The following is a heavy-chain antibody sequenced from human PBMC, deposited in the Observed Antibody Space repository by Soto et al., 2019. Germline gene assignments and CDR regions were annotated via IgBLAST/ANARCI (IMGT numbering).Heavy chain of an antibody. CDR2: IYWDDDK. D-gene: IGHD2-15*01. J-gene: IGHJ6*02. CDR1: GFSLSTSGVG. Sequence: QITLKESGPTLVKPTQTLTLTCTLSGFSLSTSGVGVAWIRRPPGKALEWLALIYWDDDKRYRPSLESRLTITKDTSKNQVVLTMTNMDSVDTATYYCAYLPCSGGSCYWFSFSGMDVWGQGTTVTVSS. CDR3: AYLPCSGGSCYWFSFSGMDV. V-gene: IGHV2-5*02.